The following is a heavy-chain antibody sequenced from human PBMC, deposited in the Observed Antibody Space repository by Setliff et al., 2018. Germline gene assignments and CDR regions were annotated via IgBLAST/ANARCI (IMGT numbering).Heavy chain of an antibody. D-gene: IGHD6-13*01. V-gene: IGHV3-49*03. CDR3: TRVGRQLVYYYYGMDV. Sequence: PGGSLRLSCTASGFTFGDYAMSWFRQAPGKGLEWVGFIRSKSYGGTTEYAASVKGRFTISRDDSKSIAYLQMNSLKTEDTAVYYCTRVGRQLVYYYYGMDVWGQGTTVTVSS. J-gene: IGHJ6*02. CDR1: GFTFGDYA. CDR2: IRSKSYGGTT.